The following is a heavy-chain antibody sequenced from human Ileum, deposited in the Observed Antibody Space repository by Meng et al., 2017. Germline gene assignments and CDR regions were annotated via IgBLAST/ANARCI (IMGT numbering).Heavy chain of an antibody. CDR3: ARDPGYGDPRDY. J-gene: IGHJ4*02. CDR2: IHSGGTT. D-gene: IGHD4-17*01. CDR1: GLTVSSNY. V-gene: IGHV3-66*02. Sequence: VQRVVSGGGLVQPGGSLRLACAASGLTVSSNYMSWVRQAPGKGLEWLSIIHSGGTTYYADSVKGRFTISRDNSKNTVHLQMNSLRTEDTAVYYCARDPGYGDPRDYWGQGTLVTVSS.